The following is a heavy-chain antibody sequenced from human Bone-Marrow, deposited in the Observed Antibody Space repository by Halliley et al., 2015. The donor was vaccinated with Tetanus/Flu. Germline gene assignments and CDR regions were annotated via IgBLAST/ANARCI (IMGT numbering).Heavy chain of an antibody. CDR1: GYTFTTYD. V-gene: IGHV1-8*01. Sequence: VQSGAEVKKPGTSVKVSCKASGYTFTTYDINWVRQATGHGLEWMGWMNPKTGNTGFAQRFKGRVTMTRNTSISTAYMELSSLTYGDTAIYYCARARGWTYLSDPWGQGTLVTVSS. CDR2: MNPKTGNT. D-gene: IGHD1-26*01. J-gene: IGHJ5*02. CDR3: ARARGWTYLSDP.